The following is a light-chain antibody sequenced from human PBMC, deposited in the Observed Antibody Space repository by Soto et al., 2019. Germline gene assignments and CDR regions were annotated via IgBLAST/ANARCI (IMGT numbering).Light chain of an antibody. CDR2: GAS. J-gene: IGKJ5*01. CDR3: QQTYTTPPT. V-gene: IGKV1-39*01. Sequence: DIQMTQSPSSLSASVGDRVTITCRASQSISKYLNWYQHKSGKAPELLIYGASTLQSGVPSRIGGSGSGTDFTLTISSLRPEDFATYYCQQTYTTPPTFGQGTRLEMK. CDR1: QSISKY.